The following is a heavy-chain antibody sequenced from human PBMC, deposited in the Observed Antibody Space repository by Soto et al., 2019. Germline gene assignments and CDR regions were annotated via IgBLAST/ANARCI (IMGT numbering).Heavy chain of an antibody. CDR1: GFTFNDYG. V-gene: IGHV3-23*01. CDR2: ISGSGSYT. D-gene: IGHD6-13*01. CDR3: AKSYSRKWYDYFEY. Sequence: GGSLRLSCAASGFTFNDYGMSLVRQSRGKGLEWVSSISGSGSYTYYADFAKGRLTVSRDNSNNMLFLQMNGLRAEDTAIYYCAKSYSRKWYDYFEYWGQGTMVTVSS. J-gene: IGHJ4*02.